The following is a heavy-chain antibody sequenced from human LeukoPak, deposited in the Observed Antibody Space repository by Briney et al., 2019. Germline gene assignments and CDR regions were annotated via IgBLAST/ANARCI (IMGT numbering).Heavy chain of an antibody. CDR3: ARLSMVRGVIRRIDY. CDR2: IYPGDSDT. D-gene: IGHD3-10*01. V-gene: IGHV5-51*01. J-gene: IGHJ4*02. Sequence: GESLKISCRGFGYTFTTYWIAWVRQMPGKGLEWMGIIYPGDSDTRYSPSFQGQVTISADKSISTAYLQWSSLKASDTAMYYCARLSMVRGVIRRIDYWGQGTLVTVSS. CDR1: GYTFTTYW.